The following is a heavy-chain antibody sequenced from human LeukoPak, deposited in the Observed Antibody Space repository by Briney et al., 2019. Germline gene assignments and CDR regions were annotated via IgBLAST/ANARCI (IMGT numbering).Heavy chain of an antibody. J-gene: IGHJ4*02. Sequence: ASVKVSCKASGYTFTDYYMHWVRQAPGQGLEWMGWINPNGGGTNYAQKFQGRVTMTRDTSISTAYMELSRLRSDDAAVYHCARDCSSTSCYTVYWGQGTLVTVSS. D-gene: IGHD2-2*02. CDR2: INPNGGGT. V-gene: IGHV1-2*02. CDR1: GYTFTDYY. CDR3: ARDCSSTSCYTVY.